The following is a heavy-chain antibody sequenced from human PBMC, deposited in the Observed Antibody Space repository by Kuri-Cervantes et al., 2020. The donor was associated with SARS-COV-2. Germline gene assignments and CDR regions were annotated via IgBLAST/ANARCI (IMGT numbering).Heavy chain of an antibody. J-gene: IGHJ3*02. CDR1: GFTFSSYS. CDR2: INSSSSYI. D-gene: IGHD2-15*01. Sequence: GESLKISCAASGFTFSSYSMNWVCQAPGKGLEWVSSINSSSSYIYYADSVKGRFTISRDNAKNSLYLQMNSLRAEDTAVYYCAREPRVPRVVAATRPFHAFDIWGQGTMVTVSS. CDR3: AREPRVPRVVAATRPFHAFDI. V-gene: IGHV3-21*01.